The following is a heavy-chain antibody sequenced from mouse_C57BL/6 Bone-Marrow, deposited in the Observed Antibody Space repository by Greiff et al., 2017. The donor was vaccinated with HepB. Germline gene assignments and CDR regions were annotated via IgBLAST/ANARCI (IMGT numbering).Heavy chain of an antibody. J-gene: IGHJ3*01. CDR1: GYTFTSYW. V-gene: IGHV1-64*01. D-gene: IGHD1-1*01. CDR3: ARYGSRRGFAY. Sequence: VQLQQPGAELVKPGASVKLSCKASGYTFTSYWMHWVKQRPEQGLEWIGMIHPNSGSTNYNEKFKSKATLTVDKSSSTAYMQLSSLTSEDSAVYYCARYGSRRGFAYWGQGTLVTVSA. CDR2: IHPNSGST.